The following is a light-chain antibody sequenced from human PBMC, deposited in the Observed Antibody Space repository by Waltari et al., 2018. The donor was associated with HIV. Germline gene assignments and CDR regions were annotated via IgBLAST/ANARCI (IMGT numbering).Light chain of an antibody. CDR2: ANN. J-gene: IGLJ2*01. CDR1: SSNIANNY. Sequence: QSVLTQPPAVSAAPGQTVTISCSGSSSNIANNYVSWYQQLPGTAPKLLIYANNRRSSGIPDRFSGSKSATSATLAIAGLQTGDEADYYCGTWDTSLSAGVFGGGTKVTVL. V-gene: IGLV1-51*01. CDR3: GTWDTSLSAGV.